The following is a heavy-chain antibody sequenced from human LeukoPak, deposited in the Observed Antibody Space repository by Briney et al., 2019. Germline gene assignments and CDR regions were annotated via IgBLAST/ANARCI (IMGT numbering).Heavy chain of an antibody. CDR3: ATSLKQLGRGQTYYYDSSGYYY. CDR1: GFNVSSNY. CDR2: MYSGGNT. V-gene: IGHV3-53*01. D-gene: IGHD3-22*01. J-gene: IGHJ4*02. Sequence: GGSLRLSCAASGFNVSSNYMSWVRQAPGKGLEWVSAMYSGGNTYYADSVKGRFTVSRDTSKNTLSVLMNSLRADDTAIYYCATSLKQLGRGQTYYYDSSGYYYWGQGTLVAVSS.